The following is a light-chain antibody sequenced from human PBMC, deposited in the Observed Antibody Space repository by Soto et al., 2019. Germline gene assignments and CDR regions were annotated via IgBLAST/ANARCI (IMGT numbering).Light chain of an antibody. CDR2: AVS. CDR3: QQSYSTLFT. V-gene: IGKV1-39*01. Sequence: IQMTQFPSSLSASVGDRVTITCRAGQTVIRYLNWYQQKPGRAPNLLIYAVSNLQSGVPSRFSGSGSGTEFTLTISDLLPEDFATYYCQQSYSTLFTFGPGTKVEI. J-gene: IGKJ3*01. CDR1: QTVIRY.